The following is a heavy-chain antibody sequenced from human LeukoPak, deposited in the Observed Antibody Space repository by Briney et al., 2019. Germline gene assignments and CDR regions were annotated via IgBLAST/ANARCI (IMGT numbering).Heavy chain of an antibody. V-gene: IGHV4-34*01. Sequence: SETLSLTCAVYGGSFSGYYWSWIRQPPGKGLEWIGETNHSGSTNYNPSLKSRVTISVDTSKNQFSLKLSSVTAADTAVYYCARRDYYYYYMDVWGKGTTVTISS. CDR3: ARRDYYYYYMDV. CDR1: GGSFSGYY. J-gene: IGHJ6*03. CDR2: TNHSGST.